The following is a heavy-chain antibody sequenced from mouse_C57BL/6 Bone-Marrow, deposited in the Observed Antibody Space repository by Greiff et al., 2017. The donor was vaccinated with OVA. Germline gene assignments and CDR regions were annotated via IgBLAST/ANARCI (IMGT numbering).Heavy chain of an antibody. Sequence: VKLVESGPGLVQPSRSLSITCTVSGFSLTSYGVHWVRQSPGKGLEWLGVIWSGGSTDYNAAFISRLSISKDNSKSQVFFKMNSLQADDTAIYYCARSHYLTVYYAMDYWGQGTSVTVSS. CDR3: ARSHYLTVYYAMDY. D-gene: IGHD5-5*01. CDR1: GFSLTSYG. V-gene: IGHV2-2*01. J-gene: IGHJ4*01. CDR2: IWSGGST.